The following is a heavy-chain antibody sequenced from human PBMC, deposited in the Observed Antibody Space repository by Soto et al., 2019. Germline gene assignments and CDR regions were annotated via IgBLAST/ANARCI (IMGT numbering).Heavy chain of an antibody. CDR1: GFTFSSYG. D-gene: IGHD3-16*02. CDR2: ISYDGSNK. V-gene: IGHV3-30*18. CDR3: SKSVWGSYRSPGLY. J-gene: IGHJ4*02. Sequence: TGGSLRLSCAASGFTFSSYGMHWVRQAPGKGLEWVAVISYDGSNKYYADSVEGRFTISRDNSKNTLYLQMNSLRAEDTAVYYWSKSVWGSYRSPGLYWGQGTLVTVSS.